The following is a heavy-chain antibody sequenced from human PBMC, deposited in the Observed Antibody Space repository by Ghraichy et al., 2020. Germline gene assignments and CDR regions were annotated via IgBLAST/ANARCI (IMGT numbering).Heavy chain of an antibody. V-gene: IGHV3-23*01. D-gene: IGHD3-10*01. Sequence: GGSLRLSCAASGLTFNNFAMGWVRQAPGKGLEWVSGSGGGDNNKKYADSVKGRFTISRDNYKNTLYLQMNSMRVDDTAIYYCAKFEFNSGTYRGGLDVGGEGTTVTVSS. CDR2: SGGGDNNK. CDR1: GLTFNNFA. J-gene: IGHJ6*02. CDR3: AKFEFNSGTYRGGLDV.